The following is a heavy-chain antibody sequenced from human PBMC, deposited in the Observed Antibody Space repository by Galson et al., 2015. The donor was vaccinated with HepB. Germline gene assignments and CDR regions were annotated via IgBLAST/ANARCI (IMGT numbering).Heavy chain of an antibody. J-gene: IGHJ4*02. CDR2: TSGYSGNT. D-gene: IGHD5-12*01. Sequence: SVKVSCKASGYKFSSYGITWVRKAPGQGLEWMGWTSGYSGNTKYAQKFQGRLTMTTDTSTSTAYMELRGLRSDDMGVYFCARGYSGTCDYWGQGTLVTVSS. V-gene: IGHV1-18*03. CDR1: GYKFSSYG. CDR3: ARGYSGTCDY.